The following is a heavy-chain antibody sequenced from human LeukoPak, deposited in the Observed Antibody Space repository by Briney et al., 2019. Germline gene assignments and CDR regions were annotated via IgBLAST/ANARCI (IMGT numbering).Heavy chain of an antibody. CDR2: ISGSGGST. Sequence: GGSLRLSCAASGFTFSSYGMHWVRQAPGKGLEWVSAISGSGGSTYYADSVKGRFTISRDNSKNTLYLQMNSLRAEDTAVYYCAKDQAHYGDYSPHDYWGQGTLVTVSS. V-gene: IGHV3-23*01. CDR3: AKDQAHYGDYSPHDY. CDR1: GFTFSSYG. D-gene: IGHD4-17*01. J-gene: IGHJ4*02.